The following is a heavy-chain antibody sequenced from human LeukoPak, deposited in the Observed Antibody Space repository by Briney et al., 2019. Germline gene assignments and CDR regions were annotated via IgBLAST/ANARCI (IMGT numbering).Heavy chain of an antibody. V-gene: IGHV3-30*02. Sequence: PGGSLRLSCATSGLTFSSYGTHWVRQAPGKGLEWVAFIRYDGSNKYYADSVKGRFTISRDNSKNTLYLQMNSLRAEDTAVYYCAKDQANWHFDYWGQGTLVTVSS. D-gene: IGHD7-27*01. CDR3: AKDQANWHFDY. J-gene: IGHJ4*02. CDR2: IRYDGSNK. CDR1: GLTFSSYG.